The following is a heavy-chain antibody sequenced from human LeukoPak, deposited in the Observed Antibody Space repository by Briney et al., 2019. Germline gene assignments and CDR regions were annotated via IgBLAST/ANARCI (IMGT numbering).Heavy chain of an antibody. V-gene: IGHV4-34*01. J-gene: IGHJ4*02. D-gene: IGHD2-15*01. Sequence: SETLSLTCAVYGGSFSGYYWSWIRQPPGKGLEWIGEINHSGSTNYNPSLKSRVTISVDTSKNQFSLKLSSVTAADTAVYYCARGSPRSGGSCYLVYWGRGTLVTVSS. CDR3: ARGSPRSGGSCYLVY. CDR1: GGSFSGYY. CDR2: INHSGST.